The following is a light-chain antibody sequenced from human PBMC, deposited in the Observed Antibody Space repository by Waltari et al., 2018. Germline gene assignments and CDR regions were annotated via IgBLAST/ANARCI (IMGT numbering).Light chain of an antibody. CDR3: QQYNNWPWT. Sequence: EIVMTQSPATLSVSPGARATLSCRASQSVSSNLAWYQQKPGQAPRLLIYGASTRATGIPARFSGSVSGTEYTLTISSLQSEDFAVYYCQQYNNWPWTFGQGTKVEIK. CDR1: QSVSSN. CDR2: GAS. J-gene: IGKJ1*01. V-gene: IGKV3-15*01.